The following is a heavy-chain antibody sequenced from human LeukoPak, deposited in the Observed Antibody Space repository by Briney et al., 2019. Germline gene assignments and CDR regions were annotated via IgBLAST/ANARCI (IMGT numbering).Heavy chain of an antibody. CDR1: GGSISSRSYY. D-gene: IGHD2-15*01. CDR3: ANRWRGFLDP. Sequence: SETLSLTCTVSGGSISSRSYYWGWIRQPPGKGLKWIGSIYYSGSTYCNPSLKSRVTIFVDTSKNQFSLKLRSVTAADTAVYYCANRWRGFLDPWGQGTLVTVSS. CDR2: IYYSGST. V-gene: IGHV4-39*01. J-gene: IGHJ5*02.